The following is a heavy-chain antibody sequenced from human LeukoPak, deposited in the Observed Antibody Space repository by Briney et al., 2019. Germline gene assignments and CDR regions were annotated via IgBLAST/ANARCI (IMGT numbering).Heavy chain of an antibody. Sequence: GGSVRLSCAASGFAFSRYWMSWVRQAPGKGLEWVANIKEGGSEKYYVESVKGRFTISRDNAKNSLFLQMNSPRGEDTAMYYCARGGSSRFGYWGQGTLATVSS. V-gene: IGHV3-7*01. D-gene: IGHD1-26*01. J-gene: IGHJ4*02. CDR1: GFAFSRYW. CDR2: IKEGGSEK. CDR3: ARGGSSRFGY.